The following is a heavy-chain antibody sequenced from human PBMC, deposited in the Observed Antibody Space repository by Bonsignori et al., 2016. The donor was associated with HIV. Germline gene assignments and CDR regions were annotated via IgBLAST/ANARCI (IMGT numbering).Heavy chain of an antibody. D-gene: IGHD3-16*01. CDR2: IIPILGIA. Sequence: WVRQAPGQGFEWMGGIIPILGIANYAQKFQGRVTITADESTSTAYMELSSLRSEDTAVYYCAREGDWGNDYFDYWGQGTLVTVSS. CDR3: AREGDWGNDYFDY. V-gene: IGHV1-69*10. J-gene: IGHJ4*02.